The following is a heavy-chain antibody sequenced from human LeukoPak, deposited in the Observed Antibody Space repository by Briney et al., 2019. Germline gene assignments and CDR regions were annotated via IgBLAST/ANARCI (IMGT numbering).Heavy chain of an antibody. Sequence: SGGSLRLSCAASGFTFSSYTMNWVRQALGQGLEWVSTISDPHSGSQTHYADSVKGRFTISRDDSQNTVYLQMDSLRAEDTAVYYCAREGEVAGTWIGAFDIWGQGTMVTVSS. D-gene: IGHD6-19*01. V-gene: IGHV3-23*01. CDR1: GFTFSSYT. CDR2: ISDPHSGSQT. J-gene: IGHJ3*02. CDR3: AREGEVAGTWIGAFDI.